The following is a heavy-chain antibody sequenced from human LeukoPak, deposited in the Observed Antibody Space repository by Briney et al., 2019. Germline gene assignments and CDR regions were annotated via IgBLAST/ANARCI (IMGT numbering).Heavy chain of an antibody. D-gene: IGHD4-11*01. CDR2: INHSGST. V-gene: IGHV4-34*01. Sequence: PSETLSLTCAVYGGSFSGYYWSWIRQPPGKGLEWIGEINHSGSTNYNPSLKSRVTISVDTSKNQFSLKLSSVTAADTAVYYCARRRGLQYYYYYYGMDVWGQGTTVTVSS. CDR3: ARRRGLQYYYYYYGMDV. J-gene: IGHJ6*02. CDR1: GGSFSGYY.